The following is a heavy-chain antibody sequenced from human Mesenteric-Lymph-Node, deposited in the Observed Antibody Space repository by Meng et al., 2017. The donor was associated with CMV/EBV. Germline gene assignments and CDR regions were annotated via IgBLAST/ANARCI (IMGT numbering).Heavy chain of an antibody. Sequence: ASVKVSCKASGYTFTSYGISWVRQAPGQGLEWMGWISAYNGNTNYAQKLQGRVTMTTGTSTSTAYMELRSLRSDDTAVYYCARLNFWSGYYYYGMDVWGQGTTVTVSS. J-gene: IGHJ6*02. D-gene: IGHD3-3*01. CDR1: GYTFTSYG. CDR2: ISAYNGNT. CDR3: ARLNFWSGYYYYGMDV. V-gene: IGHV1-18*01.